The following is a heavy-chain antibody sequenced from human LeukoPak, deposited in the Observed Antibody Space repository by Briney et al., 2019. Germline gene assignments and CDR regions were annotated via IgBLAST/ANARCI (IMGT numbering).Heavy chain of an antibody. J-gene: IGHJ4*02. CDR3: ARESPACGEDCYFDY. CDR2: ITFSSTYI. Sequence: GGSLRLSCAASGFTFRSYTMSWVRQAPGKGLEWVSSITFSSTYIYYADSVKGRFTISRDNSKNTLYLQMNSLRTDDTAVYYCARESPACGEDCYFDYWGQGTLVTVSS. V-gene: IGHV3-21*01. D-gene: IGHD2-21*02. CDR1: GFTFRSYT.